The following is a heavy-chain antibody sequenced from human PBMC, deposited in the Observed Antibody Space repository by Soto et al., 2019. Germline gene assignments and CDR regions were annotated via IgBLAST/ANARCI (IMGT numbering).Heavy chain of an antibody. V-gene: IGHV1-18*04. CDR1: GYTFTSYG. CDR3: AREFGYYDSSGYWFDP. J-gene: IGHJ5*02. CDR2: ISAYNGNT. Sequence: ASVKVSCKASGYTFTSYGISWVRQAPGQGLEWMGWISAYNGNTNYAQKLQGRVTMTTDTSTSTAYMELRSLRSDDTAVYYCAREFGYYDSSGYWFDPWGQGTLVTVYS. D-gene: IGHD3-22*01.